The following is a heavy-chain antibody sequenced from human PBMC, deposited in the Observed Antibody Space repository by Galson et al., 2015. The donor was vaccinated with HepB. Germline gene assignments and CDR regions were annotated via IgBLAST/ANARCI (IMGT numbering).Heavy chain of an antibody. CDR2: IRSKAYGGTT. CDR3: TREGYCGGDCYPFDY. Sequence: SLRLSCAASGFTFGDYAMSWFRQAPGKGLEWVGFIRSKAYGGTTEYAASVKGRFTISRDDSKSIAYLQMNSLKTEDTAVYYCTREGYCGGDCYPFDYWGQGTLVTVSS. V-gene: IGHV3-49*03. D-gene: IGHD2-21*02. CDR1: GFTFGDYA. J-gene: IGHJ4*02.